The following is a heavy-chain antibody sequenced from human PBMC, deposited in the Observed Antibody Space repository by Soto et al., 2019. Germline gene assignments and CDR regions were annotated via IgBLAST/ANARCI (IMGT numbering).Heavy chain of an antibody. V-gene: IGHV3-48*02. Sequence: DVQLVESGGGLVQRVGSLRLSCAASGLSLSTYSLNWVRQAPRKGLEWVSYISGSSDTIYYADSVKGRFTISRDNAKNSLYLQMNSLRDDDTAVYFCARGFDLQYGMDVWGQGTTVTVSS. J-gene: IGHJ6*02. D-gene: IGHD3-10*01. CDR2: ISGSSDTI. CDR3: ARGFDLQYGMDV. CDR1: GLSLSTYS.